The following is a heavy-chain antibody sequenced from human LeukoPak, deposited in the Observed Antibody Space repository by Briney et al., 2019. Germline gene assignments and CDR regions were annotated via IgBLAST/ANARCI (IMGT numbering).Heavy chain of an antibody. D-gene: IGHD2-15*01. Sequence: SETLSLTCAVYGGSFSGYYWSWIRQPPVKVLEWIGEINHSGSTNYNPSLKSRVTISVDTSKNQFSLKLSSVTAADTAVYYCARESSGGRLLENYWFDPWGQGTLVTVSS. CDR1: GGSFSGYY. CDR3: ARESSGGRLLENYWFDP. J-gene: IGHJ5*02. CDR2: INHSGST. V-gene: IGHV4-34*01.